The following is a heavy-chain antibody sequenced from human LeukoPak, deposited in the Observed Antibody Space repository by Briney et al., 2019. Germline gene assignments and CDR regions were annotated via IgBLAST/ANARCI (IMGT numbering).Heavy chain of an antibody. Sequence: PGGSLRLSCAASGFTFSSYSMNWVRQAPGKGLEWVSYISSSSTIYYADSVKGRFTISRYNAKNSLYLQMNRLRVEGTAVYYCARGGNSLDYWGQGTLVTVSS. J-gene: IGHJ4*02. CDR1: GFTFSSYS. D-gene: IGHD3-10*01. CDR3: ARGGNSLDY. CDR2: ISSSSTI. V-gene: IGHV3-48*01.